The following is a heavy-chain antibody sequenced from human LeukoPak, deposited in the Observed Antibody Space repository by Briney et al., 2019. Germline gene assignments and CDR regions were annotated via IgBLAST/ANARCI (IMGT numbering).Heavy chain of an antibody. V-gene: IGHV1-2*02. CDR1: GYTFTAYY. CDR3: ASARDSGSYPSPFDY. CDR2: INPNSGGT. Sequence: ASVKVSCKASGYTFTAYYMHWVRQAPGQGLEWMGWINPNSGGTNYPQKFQGRVTMTRDTSISTAYMDLSRLGSDDTAVYYCASARDSGSYPSPFDYWGQGTLVTVSS. J-gene: IGHJ4*02. D-gene: IGHD1-26*01.